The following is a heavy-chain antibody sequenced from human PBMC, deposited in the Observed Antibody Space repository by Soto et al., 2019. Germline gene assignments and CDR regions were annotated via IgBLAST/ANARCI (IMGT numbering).Heavy chain of an antibody. V-gene: IGHV3-30*18. J-gene: IGHJ4*02. CDR2: VSLDGSKK. CDR3: AKDMVHMGMFLDH. D-gene: IGHD3-10*01. Sequence: QEQLVESGGGVVQPGRSLRLSCVVSGFTFSTYGMHWGRQGPGKGLGWVAVVSLDGSKKYTTDSVKGRFTISRDNSKNTLHLKMNHLLPDDKSVYDFAKDMVHMGMFLDHWGQGTLVTLSS. CDR1: GFTFSTYG.